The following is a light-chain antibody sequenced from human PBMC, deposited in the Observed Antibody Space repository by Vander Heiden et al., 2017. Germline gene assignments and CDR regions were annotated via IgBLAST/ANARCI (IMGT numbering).Light chain of an antibody. CDR3: QVWDSSTDHLI. V-gene: IGLV3-21*02. Sequence: SYVLTQPPSVSVAPGQTARITCGGNNSGSKSVHWYQQKPGQAPVLVVYDDGDRPSGIPERFSGSNSGNPATLAISRVEAGDEADYYCQVWDSSTDHLIFGGGTKLTVL. CDR2: DDG. CDR1: NSGSKS. J-gene: IGLJ2*01.